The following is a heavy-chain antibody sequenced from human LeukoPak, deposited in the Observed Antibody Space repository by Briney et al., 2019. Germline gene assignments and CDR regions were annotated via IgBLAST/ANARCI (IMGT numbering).Heavy chain of an antibody. V-gene: IGHV4-38-2*02. Sequence: SETLSLTCTVSGYSISSGYYWGWIRQPPGKGLEWIGSGSTYYNPSLKSRVTISVDTSKNQFSLKLSSVTAADTAVYYCASLHQVRGLTVFDQWGQGTLVTVSS. J-gene: IGHJ4*02. CDR1: GYSISSGYY. CDR3: ASLHQVRGLTVFDQ. CDR2: SGST. D-gene: IGHD3-10*01.